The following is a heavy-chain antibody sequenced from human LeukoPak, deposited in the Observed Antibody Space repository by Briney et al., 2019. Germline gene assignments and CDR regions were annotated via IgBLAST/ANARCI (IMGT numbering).Heavy chain of an antibody. Sequence: PGGSLRLSCAASGFTFSSYAMSWVRQAPGKGLEWVSIISSTGDGSKYADSVKGRFTISRDNSKNTLYLQLNSLRAEDTAVYYCAKGSLTPTMTAHFDYWGQGTLVTVSS. D-gene: IGHD2-21*02. CDR2: ISSTGDGS. J-gene: IGHJ4*01. CDR3: AKGSLTPTMTAHFDY. CDR1: GFTFSSYA. V-gene: IGHV3-23*01.